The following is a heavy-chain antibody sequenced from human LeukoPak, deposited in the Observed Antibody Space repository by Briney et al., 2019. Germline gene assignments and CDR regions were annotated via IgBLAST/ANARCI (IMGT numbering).Heavy chain of an antibody. Sequence: SETLSLTCTVSGGSISSYYWSWIRQPPGKGLEWIGYIYYSGSTNYNPSLKSRVTISVDTSKNQFTLKLSSVTAADTAVYYCATGASGAQQLAPCWGQGTLVTVSS. V-gene: IGHV4-59*08. CDR3: ATGASGAQQLAPC. CDR2: IYYSGST. D-gene: IGHD6-13*01. CDR1: GGSISSYY. J-gene: IGHJ4*02.